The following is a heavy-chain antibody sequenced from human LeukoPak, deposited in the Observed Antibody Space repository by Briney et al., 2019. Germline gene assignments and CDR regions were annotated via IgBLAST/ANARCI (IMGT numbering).Heavy chain of an antibody. CDR1: GDSVSSNSAA. CDR3: AREPDYYGSGRFDAFDI. J-gene: IGHJ3*02. CDR2: TYYRSKWYN. V-gene: IGHV6-1*01. Sequence: SQTLSLACALSGDSVSSNSAAWNWIRQSPSRGLEWLGRTYYRSKWYNDYAVSVKSRITINPDTSKNQFSLQLNSVTPEDTAVYYCAREPDYYGSGRFDAFDIWGQGTMVTVSS. D-gene: IGHD3-10*01.